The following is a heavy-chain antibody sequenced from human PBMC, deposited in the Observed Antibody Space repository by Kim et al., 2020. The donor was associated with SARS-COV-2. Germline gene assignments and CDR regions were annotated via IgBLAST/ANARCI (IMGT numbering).Heavy chain of an antibody. CDR1: GGSFSGYY. Sequence: SETLSLTCAVYGGSFSGYYWTWIRQSPGKGLEWIGEISDEGSVNYNPSLKNRLIISIDTSKKQFTLKLRSVTAADTAVYYCARGGDDDWLFYFDHWGLGT. J-gene: IGHJ4*02. V-gene: IGHV4-34*01. CDR2: ISDEGSV. CDR3: ARGGDDDWLFYFDH. D-gene: IGHD3-9*01.